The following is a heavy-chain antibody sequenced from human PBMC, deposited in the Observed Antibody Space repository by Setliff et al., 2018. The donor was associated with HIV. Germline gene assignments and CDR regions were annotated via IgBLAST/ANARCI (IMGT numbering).Heavy chain of an antibody. Sequence: PSETLSLTCTVSGASISSSNYYWGWIRQPPGKGLEWIGTISYSGGTYYAPSLKSRVSLSVDTSKNQFSLNLRSVTAADTAVYYCARHSSPSGFFDYWGQGTLVTVSS. D-gene: IGHD3-10*01. V-gene: IGHV4-39*01. CDR2: ISYSGGT. J-gene: IGHJ4*02. CDR3: ARHSSPSGFFDY. CDR1: GASISSSNYY.